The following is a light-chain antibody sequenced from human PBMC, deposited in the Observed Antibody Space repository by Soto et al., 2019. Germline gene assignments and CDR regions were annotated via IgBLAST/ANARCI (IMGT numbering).Light chain of an antibody. Sequence: EIVMTQSPATLSVSPGERATLSCRASQSVSSSLAWYQQKPGQAPRLLIYGASTRATGIPARFSGSGSETEFTLNISRLQSEDFAVYYCKQYNNWWTFGQGTKVEIK. CDR3: KQYNNWWT. CDR1: QSVSSS. CDR2: GAS. J-gene: IGKJ1*01. V-gene: IGKV3-15*01.